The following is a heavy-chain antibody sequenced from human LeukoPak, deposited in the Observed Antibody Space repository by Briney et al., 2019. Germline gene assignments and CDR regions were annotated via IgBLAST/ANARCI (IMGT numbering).Heavy chain of an antibody. CDR1: GFTFSTYC. V-gene: IGHV3-74*01. J-gene: IGHJ4*02. CDR3: VRDFRSADY. Sequence: GGALRLSWAAPGFTFSTYCMHWGRQAPGKGPMWVSRICPDGTVTNYADSVKARFIISRDNARNTVYLQMNSLRVEDTAVYYCVRDFRSADYWGQGTLVTVSS. CDR2: ICPDGTVT.